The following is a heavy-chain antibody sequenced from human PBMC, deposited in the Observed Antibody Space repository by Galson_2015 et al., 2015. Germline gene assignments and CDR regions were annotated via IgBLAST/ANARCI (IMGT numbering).Heavy chain of an antibody. V-gene: IGHV4-38-2*02. CDR1: GYSISSGYY. D-gene: IGHD3-10*01. CDR3: ARAGNYYYGSGSYFKGWFDP. J-gene: IGHJ5*02. Sequence: SETLSLTCTVSGYSISSGYYWGWIRQPPGKGLEWIGEIYHSGSTNYNPSLKSRVTISVDKSKNQFSLKLSSVTAADTAAYYCARAGNYYYGSGSYFKGWFDPWGQGTLVTVSS. CDR2: IYHSGST.